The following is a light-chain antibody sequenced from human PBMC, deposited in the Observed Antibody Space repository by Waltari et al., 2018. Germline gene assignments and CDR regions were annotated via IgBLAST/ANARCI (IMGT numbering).Light chain of an antibody. V-gene: IGKV1-27*01. CDR2: TAS. CDR3: QKYNGAVLT. J-gene: IGKJ4*01. Sequence: IQLPQPPTPPAAPVGDSATITCRTKPGIVNLLAWYQQKPGKVPRLLISTASTIPSGVPPRFSGSGSGTEFTLTITSLQPEDVAAYYCQKYNGAVLTFGGGTKVEIK. CDR1: PGIVNL.